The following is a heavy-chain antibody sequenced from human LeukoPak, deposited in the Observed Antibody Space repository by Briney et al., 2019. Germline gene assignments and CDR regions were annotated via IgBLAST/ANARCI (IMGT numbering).Heavy chain of an antibody. CDR2: ISGSGGST. Sequence: GGSLRLSCAASGFTFSSYAMSWVRQAPGKGLEWVSAISGSGGSTYYADSVKGRFTISRDNSKNTLYLQMNSLRAEDTAVYYCAEANEYSSSGIDYWGQGTLVTVSS. V-gene: IGHV3-23*01. CDR3: AEANEYSSSGIDY. D-gene: IGHD6-6*01. J-gene: IGHJ4*02. CDR1: GFTFSSYA.